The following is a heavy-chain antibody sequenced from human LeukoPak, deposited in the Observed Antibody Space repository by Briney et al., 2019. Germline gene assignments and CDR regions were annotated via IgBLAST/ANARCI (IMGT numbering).Heavy chain of an antibody. CDR2: ISHSGST. D-gene: IGHD3-10*01. V-gene: IGHV4-30-2*02. J-gene: IGHJ5*02. CDR3: ARSVWFGEVNWFDP. Sequence: PSQTLSLTCTVSDDSISSGGYYWTWIRQPPGKGLEWIGYISHSGSTYYNPSLKSRVTISVDMSKNQFSLRLSSVTAADTAVYYCARSVWFGEVNWFDPWGQGTLVTVSS. CDR1: DDSISSGGYY.